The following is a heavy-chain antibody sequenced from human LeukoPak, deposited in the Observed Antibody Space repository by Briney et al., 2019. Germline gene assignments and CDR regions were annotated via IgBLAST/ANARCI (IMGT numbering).Heavy chain of an antibody. CDR3: ARARRRFDP. CDR2: IDHSGST. CDR1: GGSFSGYY. Sequence: SETLSLTCAVYGGSFSGYYWSWIRQPPGKGLEWIGEIDHSGSTNYNPSLKSRVTISVDTSKNQFSLKLSSVTAADTAVYYCARARRRFDPWGQGTLVTVSS. V-gene: IGHV4-34*01. J-gene: IGHJ5*02.